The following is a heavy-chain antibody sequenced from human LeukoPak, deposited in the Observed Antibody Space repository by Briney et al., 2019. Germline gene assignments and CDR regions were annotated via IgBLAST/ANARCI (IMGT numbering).Heavy chain of an antibody. CDR1: GFTFSSYA. J-gene: IGHJ4*02. CDR3: AIRGSGWVFDY. Sequence: GGSLRLSCAASGFTFSSYAMNWVRQAPGKGLEWVSSISSSGRDTYYADSVKGRFTVSRDNSMNTLYLQMNGLRTEDTAVYYCAIRGSGWVFDYWGQGTLVTVSS. V-gene: IGHV3-23*01. D-gene: IGHD6-19*01. CDR2: ISSSGRDT.